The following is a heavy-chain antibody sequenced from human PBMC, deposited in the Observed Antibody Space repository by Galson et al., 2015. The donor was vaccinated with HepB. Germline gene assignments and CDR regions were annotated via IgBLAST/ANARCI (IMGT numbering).Heavy chain of an antibody. CDR2: ISYDGSNK. D-gene: IGHD4-17*01. CDR3: ARDGESTVTTSFDY. CDR1: GFTFSSYA. Sequence: SLRLSCAASGFTFSSYAMHWVRQAPGKGLEWVAVISYDGSNKYYADSVKGRFTISRDNSKNTLYLQMNSLRAEDTAVYYCARDGESTVTTSFDYWGQGTLVTVSS. J-gene: IGHJ4*02. V-gene: IGHV3-30*04.